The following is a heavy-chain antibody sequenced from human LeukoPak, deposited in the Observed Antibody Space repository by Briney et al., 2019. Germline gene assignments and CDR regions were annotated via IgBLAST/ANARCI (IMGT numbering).Heavy chain of an antibody. V-gene: IGHV3-23*01. CDR1: GFTFSSYA. J-gene: IGHJ4*02. CDR2: IGQIDNT. Sequence: GGSLRLSCAVSGFTFSSYAMMWVRQAPGKGLEWVSTIGQIDNTYYADSVKGRFTISRDTSKNTLYLQMNSLRGEDTAIYYCAKYSRTGDPFDYWGQGTLVAVSS. CDR3: AKYSRTGDPFDY. D-gene: IGHD7-27*01.